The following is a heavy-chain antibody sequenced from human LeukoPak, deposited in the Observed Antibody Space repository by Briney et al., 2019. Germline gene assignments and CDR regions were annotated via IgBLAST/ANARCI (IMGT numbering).Heavy chain of an antibody. V-gene: IGHV1-2*02. CDR1: GYTFTDYY. CDR2: INPKSGGT. Sequence: ASMKVSCKASGYTFTDYYMYWVRQAPGQGLEWMGWINPKSGGTNYAQKFQGRVTMTRDTSISTAYMELSRLRSDDTAVYYCARVGPFYSSGWYEDYYGMDVWGQGTTVTVSS. D-gene: IGHD6-19*01. CDR3: ARVGPFYSSGWYEDYYGMDV. J-gene: IGHJ6*02.